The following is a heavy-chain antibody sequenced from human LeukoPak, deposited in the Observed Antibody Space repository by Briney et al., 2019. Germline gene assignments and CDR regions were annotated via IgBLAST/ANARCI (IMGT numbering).Heavy chain of an antibody. D-gene: IGHD2-15*01. V-gene: IGHV4-39*01. CDR3: ARQVVAGRLRSNWFDP. CDR2: IYYSGST. Sequence: EASETLSLTCTVSGGSISSSSYYWGWIRQPPGKGLEWIGSIYYSGSTYYNPSLKSRVTISVDTSKNQFSLKLSSVTAADTAVYYSARQVVAGRLRSNWFDPWGQGTLVTISS. J-gene: IGHJ5*02. CDR1: GGSISSSSYY.